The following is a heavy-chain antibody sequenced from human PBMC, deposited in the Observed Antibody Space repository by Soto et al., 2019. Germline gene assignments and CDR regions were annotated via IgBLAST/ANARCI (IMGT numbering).Heavy chain of an antibody. V-gene: IGHV4-59*01. Sequence: PSETLSLTCIVSGGSISGSYWSWIRQSPGKGLEWLGYVYYTGSTNYSPSLRSRVSSSVDTSKNEFSLRLSSLTAADTAGYFYGGRVAVPGAKIDHWGQGTQVTVSS. CDR1: GGSISGSY. D-gene: IGHD3-16*01. CDR3: GGRVAVPGAKIDH. J-gene: IGHJ4*02. CDR2: VYYTGST.